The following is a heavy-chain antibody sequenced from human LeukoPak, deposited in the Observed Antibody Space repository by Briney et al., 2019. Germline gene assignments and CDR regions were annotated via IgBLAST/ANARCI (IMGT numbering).Heavy chain of an antibody. CDR3: ARDSTHCSSTSCYFDY. Sequence: GGSLRLSCAASGFTFSSYEMNWVRQAPGKGLEGVSYISSSGSNIYYADSVKGRFTISRDNAKNSLYLQMNSLRAEDTAVYYCARDSTHCSSTSCYFDYWGQATLVTVSS. J-gene: IGHJ4*02. CDR2: ISSSGSNI. V-gene: IGHV3-48*03. D-gene: IGHD2-2*01. CDR1: GFTFSSYE.